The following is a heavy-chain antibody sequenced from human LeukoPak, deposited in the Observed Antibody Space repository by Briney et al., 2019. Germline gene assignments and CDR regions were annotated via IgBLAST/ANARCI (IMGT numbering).Heavy chain of an antibody. J-gene: IGHJ4*02. CDR1: GFTFTSYA. Sequence: PGGSLRLSCAASGFTFTSYAMSWVRQAPGKGLEWVSAISGSGGSTYYADSVKGRFTISRDNSKNTLYLQMNSLRAEDTAVYYCARVEDYDFWSGFDYWGQGTLVTVSS. V-gene: IGHV3-23*01. CDR2: ISGSGGST. D-gene: IGHD3-3*01. CDR3: ARVEDYDFWSGFDY.